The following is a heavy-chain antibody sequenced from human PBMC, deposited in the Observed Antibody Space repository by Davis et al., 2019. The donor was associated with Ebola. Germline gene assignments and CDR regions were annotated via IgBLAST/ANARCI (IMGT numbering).Heavy chain of an antibody. D-gene: IGHD3-22*01. J-gene: IGHJ1*01. V-gene: IGHV3-66*01. CDR1: GFTVRSTY. Sequence: GESLKISCAASGFTVRSTYMSWVRQAPGKGLEWVSVIYSGGTTRYADYADSVKGRFTISRDNSKNTLYLQMNSLRAEDTAVYYCARGTYYYDSSGYSEYFQHWGQGTLVTVSS. CDR3: ARGTYYYDSSGYSEYFQH. CDR2: IYSGGTT.